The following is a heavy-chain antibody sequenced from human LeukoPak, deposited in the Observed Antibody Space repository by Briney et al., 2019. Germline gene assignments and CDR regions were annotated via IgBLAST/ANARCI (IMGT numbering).Heavy chain of an antibody. J-gene: IGHJ5*02. Sequence: SETLSLTCAVYGGSFSGYYWSWIRQPPGKGLEWIGEINHSGSTNHNPSLKSRVTISVDTSKNQFSLKLSSVTAADTAVYYCARGGGGYCSSTSCRKFNWFDPWGQGTLVTVSS. CDR3: ARGGGGYCSSTSCRKFNWFDP. CDR2: INHSGST. D-gene: IGHD2-2*01. CDR1: GGSFSGYY. V-gene: IGHV4-34*01.